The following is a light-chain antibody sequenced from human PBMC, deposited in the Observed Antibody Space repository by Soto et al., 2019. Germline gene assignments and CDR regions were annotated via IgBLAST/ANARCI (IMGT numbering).Light chain of an antibody. CDR2: DAS. V-gene: IGKV1-5*01. J-gene: IGKJ4*01. CDR1: QSISSW. CDR3: QQYNSYSALT. Sequence: DIQMTQSPSTLSASVGDRVTITCRASQSISSWLAWYQQKPGKAPKLLIYDASSLESGVPSRFSGSGSGTEFTLTISSLQPDDFATYDCQQYNSYSALTFGGGTKGEIK.